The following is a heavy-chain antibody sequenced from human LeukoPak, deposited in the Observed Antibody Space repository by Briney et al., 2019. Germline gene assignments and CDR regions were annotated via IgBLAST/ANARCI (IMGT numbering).Heavy chain of an antibody. J-gene: IGHJ4*02. CDR3: ARGVVVVAXXFDY. V-gene: IGHV1-24*01. CDR2: FDPEDGET. Sequence: ASVKVSCKVYGYTLTELSIHWVRQAPGKGLEWMGGFDPEDGETISAQKFQGRVTMTEDTSTDTAYMELRSLISDDTAVYHCARGVVVVAXXFDYWGQGTLVTVSS. D-gene: IGHD2-15*01. CDR1: GYTLTELS.